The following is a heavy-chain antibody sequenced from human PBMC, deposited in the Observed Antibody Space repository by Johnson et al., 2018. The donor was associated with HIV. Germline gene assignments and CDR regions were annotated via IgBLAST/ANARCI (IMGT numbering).Heavy chain of an antibody. V-gene: IGHV3-30*03. J-gene: IGHJ3*02. CDR2: ISYAGSNK. CDR1: GFTFDDYG. CDR3: ARAPGYSRAFDI. D-gene: IGHD5-18*01. Sequence: QVQLVESGGGVIRHGGSLRLSCAVSGFTFDDYGMTWVRQAPGKGLEWVAVISYAGSNKYYADSVKGRFTISRDNAKNSLYLQMNSLRAEDTAVYYCARAPGYSRAFDIWGQGTMVTVSS.